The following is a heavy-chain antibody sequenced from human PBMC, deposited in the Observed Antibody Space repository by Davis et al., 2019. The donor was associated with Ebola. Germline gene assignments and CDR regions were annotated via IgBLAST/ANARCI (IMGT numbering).Heavy chain of an antibody. CDR3: ARGLPYQLLYVDYYYYGMDV. CDR1: GGSISSYY. Sequence: SETLSLTCTVSGGSISSYYWSWIRQPPGKGLEWIGEINHSGSTNYNPSLKSRVTISVDTSKNQFSLKLSSVTAADTAVYYCARGLPYQLLYVDYYYYGMDVWGQGTTVTVSS. D-gene: IGHD2-2*02. J-gene: IGHJ6*02. V-gene: IGHV4-34*01. CDR2: INHSGST.